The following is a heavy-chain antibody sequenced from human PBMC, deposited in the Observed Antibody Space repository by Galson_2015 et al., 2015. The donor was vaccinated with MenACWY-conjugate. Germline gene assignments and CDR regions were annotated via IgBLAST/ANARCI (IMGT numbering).Heavy chain of an antibody. CDR3: ARSGGMDV. Sequence: SLRLSCAASGFTFNTYVMNWVRQAPGKGLEWVSTISDAGGRIYYADSVKGRFTISRDNSSNTLFLQMNSLRADDTAVYFCARSGGMDVWGQGTTVTVSS. CDR2: ISDAGGRI. CDR1: GFTFNTYV. V-gene: IGHV3-23*01. J-gene: IGHJ6*02.